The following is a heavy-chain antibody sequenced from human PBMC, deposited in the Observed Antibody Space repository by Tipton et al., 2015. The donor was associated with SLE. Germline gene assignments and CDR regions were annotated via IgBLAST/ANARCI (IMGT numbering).Heavy chain of an antibody. D-gene: IGHD3-10*01. V-gene: IGHV4-34*10. Sequence: TLSLTCAVYGGSFSDYYWSWIRQTPGEGLEWIGEINHTGGTNYNPSLESRVTMSVDTSKNQFSLKLSSVTAADTAVYYCARTEQGTGSYYRLVFEIWGQGPWSPSHQ. CDR1: GGSFSDYY. CDR3: ARTEQGTGSYYRLVFEI. CDR2: INHTGGT. J-gene: IGHJ1*01.